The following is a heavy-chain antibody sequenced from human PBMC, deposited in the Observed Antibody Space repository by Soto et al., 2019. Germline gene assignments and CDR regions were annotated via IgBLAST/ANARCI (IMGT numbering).Heavy chain of an antibody. CDR1: GFSLSGDGVG. V-gene: IGHV2-5*02. D-gene: IGHD2-21*01. CDR2: IYWDDDQ. J-gene: IGHJ3*01. Sequence: QITLKESGPTLVKPTQTLTLTCTVSGFSLSGDGVGVGWIRQPPGKALEWLALIYWDDDQRYSPSLRTRLTTTKDTSKNQEVLTTNNMDPVDTATYYCAHAYGGTGWPNDAFDFWGQGTVVTVSS. CDR3: AHAYGGTGWPNDAFDF.